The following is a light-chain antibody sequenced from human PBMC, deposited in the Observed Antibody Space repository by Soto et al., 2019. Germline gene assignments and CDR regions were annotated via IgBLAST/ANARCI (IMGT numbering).Light chain of an antibody. Sequence: EVVLTQSPGTLSLHPGERATLSCRAIQSVSSSYLAWYQQKPGQAPRLLIYGASSRATGIPDRFSGSGSGTGFTLTISRLESEDFAVYYCQQYGSSPQWTFGQGTKVDI. CDR2: GAS. J-gene: IGKJ1*01. CDR1: QSVSSSY. CDR3: QQYGSSPQWT. V-gene: IGKV3-20*01.